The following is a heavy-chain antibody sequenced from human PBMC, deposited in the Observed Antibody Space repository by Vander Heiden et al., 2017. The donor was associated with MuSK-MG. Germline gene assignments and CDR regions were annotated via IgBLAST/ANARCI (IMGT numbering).Heavy chain of an antibody. J-gene: IGHJ4*02. V-gene: IGHV3-23*04. Sequence: EVQSVESGGDVVHPGGCLRLCCAASGFTVSINAMSWVRQCPGKRMEWVSAISGSGDNTYHADTVKGRFTISRYNSKNTLYLQIKSVKDGDTAVYYYTRGAYPIFGVADDWGQGTMVTVSS. CDR3: TRGAYPIFGVADD. CDR1: GFTVSINA. CDR2: ISGSGDNT. D-gene: IGHD2-21*01.